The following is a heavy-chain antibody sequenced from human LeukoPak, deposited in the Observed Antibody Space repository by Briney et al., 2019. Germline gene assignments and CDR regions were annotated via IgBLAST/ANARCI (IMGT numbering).Heavy chain of an antibody. CDR2: ISSSGTT. Sequence: SETLSLTCTVSSGSISSGDYYWSWIRQPPGKGLEWIGYISSSGTTYYNPSLRSRITISVDSSKSQFSLNLSSVTASDTAVYYCAGVGNGGYGGFDYWGQGTMVTVSS. CDR3: AGVGNGGYGGFDY. V-gene: IGHV4-30-4*01. D-gene: IGHD5-12*01. J-gene: IGHJ4*02. CDR1: SGSISSGDYY.